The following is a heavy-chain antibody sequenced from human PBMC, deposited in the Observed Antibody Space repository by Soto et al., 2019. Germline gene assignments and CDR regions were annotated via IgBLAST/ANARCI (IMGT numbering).Heavy chain of an antibody. D-gene: IGHD6-6*01. Sequence: QVQLVQSGAEVKKPGASVKVSCKASGYTFTSYGISWVRQAPGQGLEWTGWISAYNGNTNYAQKLQGIVTMTTDTSKSTVYMELRSLRSDDTAVYYCARDRRGSSRSGFDYWGQGTLVTVSS. V-gene: IGHV1-18*04. CDR2: ISAYNGNT. CDR3: ARDRRGSSRSGFDY. J-gene: IGHJ4*02. CDR1: GYTFTSYG.